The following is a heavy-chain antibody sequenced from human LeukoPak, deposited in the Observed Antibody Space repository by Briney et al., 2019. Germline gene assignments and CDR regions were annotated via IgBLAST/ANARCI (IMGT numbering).Heavy chain of an antibody. V-gene: IGHV1-18*01. CDR2: ISAYNGNT. D-gene: IGHD4-17*01. CDR1: GYTFTSYG. Sequence: ASVKVSCKASGYTFTSYGISWVRQAPGQGLEWMAWISAYNGNTNYAQNLQGRFTMTTDTSTSTAYMELRSLRSDDTAFYYCARGFETSGILRENWFDPWGQGTLVTVSS. CDR3: ARGFETSGILRENWFDP. J-gene: IGHJ5*02.